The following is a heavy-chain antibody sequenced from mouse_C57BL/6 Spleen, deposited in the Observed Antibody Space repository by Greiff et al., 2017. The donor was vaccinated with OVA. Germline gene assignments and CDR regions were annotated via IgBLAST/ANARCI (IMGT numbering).Heavy chain of an antibody. CDR3: ARGYYDYDEGFDY. Sequence: EVKVVESGGGLVKPGGSLKLSCAASGFTFSDYGMHWVRQAPEKGLGWVAYISSGGSTIYYADTVKGRFTISRDNAKNTLFLQMTSLRSEDTAMYYCARGYYDYDEGFDYWGQGTTLTVSS. V-gene: IGHV5-17*01. J-gene: IGHJ2*01. D-gene: IGHD2-4*01. CDR2: ISSGGSTI. CDR1: GFTFSDYG.